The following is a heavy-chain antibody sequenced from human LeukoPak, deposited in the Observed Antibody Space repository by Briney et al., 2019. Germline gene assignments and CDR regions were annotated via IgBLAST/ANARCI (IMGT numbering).Heavy chain of an antibody. CDR1: GGSISSHY. J-gene: IGHJ6*02. V-gene: IGHV4-34*01. D-gene: IGHD1-26*01. Sequence: SETLSLTCTVSGGSISSHYWSWIRQPPGKRLEWVWESNDSGGTNYNPSLKSRVTISADKSKNQVSLRLTSVTAADTAVYYFARLSVIVGAALEYYYYDMDVWGQGTTVTVSS. CDR3: ARLSVIVGAALEYYYYDMDV. CDR2: SNDSGGT.